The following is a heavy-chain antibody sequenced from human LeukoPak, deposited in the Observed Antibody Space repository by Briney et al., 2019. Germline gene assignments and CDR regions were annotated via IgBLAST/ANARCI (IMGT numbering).Heavy chain of an antibody. CDR2: IYSGGST. D-gene: IGHD6-19*01. Sequence: GGSLRLSCAASGFTVSSNYMSWVRQAPGKGLEWVSVIYSGGSTYYADSVKGRFTISRDNSKNTLYLQMNSLRAEDTAVYYCARVSRSIAVAGTEYYFDYWGQGTLVTVSS. J-gene: IGHJ4*02. V-gene: IGHV3-53*01. CDR3: ARVSRSIAVAGTEYYFDY. CDR1: GFTVSSNY.